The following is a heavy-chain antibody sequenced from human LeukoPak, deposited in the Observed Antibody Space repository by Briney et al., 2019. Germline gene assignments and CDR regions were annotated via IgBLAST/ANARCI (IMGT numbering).Heavy chain of an antibody. J-gene: IGHJ4*02. D-gene: IGHD4-11*01. Sequence: ASVKVSCKVSGHSLSDLSIHWVRQAPGKGLEWMGGFDIEDAVTIYAQEFEGRVIMTEDTATETAYMELSSLKSEDTAVYYCVAEVIEVTMGDYWGQGTLVTVSS. V-gene: IGHV1-24*01. CDR1: GHSLSDLS. CDR2: FDIEDAVT. CDR3: VAEVIEVTMGDY.